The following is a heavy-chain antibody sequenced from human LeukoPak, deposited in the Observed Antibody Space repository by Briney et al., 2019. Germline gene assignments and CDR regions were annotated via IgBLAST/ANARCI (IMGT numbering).Heavy chain of an antibody. V-gene: IGHV3-48*01. J-gene: IGHJ3*02. CDR2: ISSSGSTI. CDR3: AKDRIWPTGAFDI. CDR1: GFTFSDYW. Sequence: HAGGSLRLSCAASGFTFSDYWMTWVRQAPGKGLEWVSYISSSGSTIYYADSVKGRFTISRDNSKNTLYLQMNSLRAEDTAVYYCAKDRIWPTGAFDIWGQGTMVTVSS.